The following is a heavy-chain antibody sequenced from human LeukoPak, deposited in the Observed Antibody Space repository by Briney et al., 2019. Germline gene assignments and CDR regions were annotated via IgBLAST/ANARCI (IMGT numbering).Heavy chain of an antibody. D-gene: IGHD3-10*01. CDR3: ARLDTMRSGSYNYYYYMDV. V-gene: IGHV4-59*12. Sequence: SETLSLTCTVSGVSISSYYWSWIRQPPGKGLEWIGYIYYSGSTNYNPSRKSRVTISVDTSKNQFSLKLRSVTAADTAVYYCARLDTMRSGSYNYYYYMDVWGKGTTVTISS. J-gene: IGHJ6*03. CDR2: IYYSGST. CDR1: GVSISSYY.